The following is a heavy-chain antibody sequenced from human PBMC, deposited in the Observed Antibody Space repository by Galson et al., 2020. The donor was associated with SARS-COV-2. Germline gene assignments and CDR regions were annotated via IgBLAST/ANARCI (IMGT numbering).Heavy chain of an antibody. J-gene: IGHJ4*02. D-gene: IGHD4-17*01. CDR2: ISGSDAST. Sequence: GGYLRPHCEASGFAFDNYAMAWVRQAPGKGLEWVAAISGSDASTYYADSVRGRFTISRDNARNTLYLQMSSLRAEDTATYYCARGPRNTVTTFVGYWGRGTLVAVSS. CDR1: GFAFDNYA. V-gene: IGHV3-23*01. CDR3: ARGPRNTVTTFVGY.